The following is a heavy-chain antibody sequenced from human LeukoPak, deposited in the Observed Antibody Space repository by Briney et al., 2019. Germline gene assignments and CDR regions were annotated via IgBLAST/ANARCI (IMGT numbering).Heavy chain of an antibody. CDR1: GFAFSSYA. J-gene: IGHJ4*02. V-gene: IGHV3-23*01. D-gene: IGHD6-13*01. Sequence: GASLRLSCAASGFAFSSYAMSWVHQAPGKGLEWVSAISGSGGSTYYADSVKGRFTISRDNSKNTLYLQMNSLRAEDTAVYYCACSSLPRGYWGQGTLVTVSS. CDR2: ISGSGGST. CDR3: ACSSLPRGY.